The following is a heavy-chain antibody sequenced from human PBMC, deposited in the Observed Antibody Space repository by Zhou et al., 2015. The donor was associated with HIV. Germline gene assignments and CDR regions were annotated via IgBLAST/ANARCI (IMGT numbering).Heavy chain of an antibody. J-gene: IGHJ6*03. CDR2: INTNTGNP. Sequence: QVQLVQSGSELKKPGASVKVSCKASGYTFTSYAMNWVRQAPGQGLEWMGWINTNTGNPTYAQGFTGRFVFSLDTSVSTAYLQISSLKAEDTAVYYCARDFPYYDFWTRKGYYYYMDVWGKGTTVTVSS. V-gene: IGHV7-4-1*02. CDR1: GYTFTSYA. D-gene: IGHD3-3*01. CDR3: ARDFPYYDFWTRKGYYYYMDV.